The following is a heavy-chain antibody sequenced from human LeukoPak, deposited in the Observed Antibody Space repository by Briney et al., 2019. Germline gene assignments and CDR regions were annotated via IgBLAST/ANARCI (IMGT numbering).Heavy chain of an antibody. CDR3: ARGVKWGGKSRITMIVVVKDYYMDV. Sequence: ASVKVSCKASGYTFTSYDINWVRQATGQGLEWVGWMNPNSGNTGYAQKFQGRVTMTRNTSISTAYRELSSLRSEDTAVYYCARGVKWGGKSRITMIVVVKDYYMDVWGKGTTVTISS. J-gene: IGHJ6*03. V-gene: IGHV1-8*01. CDR2: MNPNSGNT. D-gene: IGHD3-22*01. CDR1: GYTFTSYD.